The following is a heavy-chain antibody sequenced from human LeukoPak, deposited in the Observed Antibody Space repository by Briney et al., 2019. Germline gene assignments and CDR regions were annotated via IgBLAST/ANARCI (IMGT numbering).Heavy chain of an antibody. Sequence: GGSLRLSCAASGFIFDDYTMHWVRQAPGNGLEWVSVISWDGGSTYYADSVKGRFTISRDNSKNSLYLQMNSLRTEDTALYYCAKDYYYDTSGYYWGYFDYWGQGTLVTVSS. J-gene: IGHJ4*02. CDR3: AKDYYYDTSGYYWGYFDY. D-gene: IGHD3-22*01. V-gene: IGHV3-43*01. CDR1: GFIFDDYT. CDR2: ISWDGGST.